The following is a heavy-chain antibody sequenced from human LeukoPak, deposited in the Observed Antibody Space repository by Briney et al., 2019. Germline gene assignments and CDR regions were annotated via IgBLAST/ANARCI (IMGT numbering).Heavy chain of an antibody. CDR3: ASADYYRIDF. D-gene: IGHD3-10*01. CDR1: GGSISSYY. V-gene: IGHV4-59*08. J-gene: IGHJ4*02. CDR2: IYYSGST. Sequence: SETLSLTCTVSGGSISSYYWSWIRQPPGKGLEWIGYIYYSGSTIYNPSLKSRVTMSLDKAKKQFSLKLSSVTAADTSVYFCASADYYRIDFWGQGTLVTVSS.